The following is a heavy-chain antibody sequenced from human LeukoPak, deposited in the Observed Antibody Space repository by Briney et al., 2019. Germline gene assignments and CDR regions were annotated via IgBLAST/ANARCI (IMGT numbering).Heavy chain of an antibody. Sequence: PGGSLRLSCTASGFSFAGYAMSWVRQAPGKGLEWVSYISSSGSTIYYADSVKGRFTISRDNAKNSLYLQMNTLRAEDTAVYYCARRDPWRGYSYGIDYWGQGTLVTVSS. CDR1: GFSFAGYA. CDR3: ARRDPWRGYSYGIDY. CDR2: ISSSGSTI. V-gene: IGHV3-48*03. J-gene: IGHJ4*02. D-gene: IGHD5-18*01.